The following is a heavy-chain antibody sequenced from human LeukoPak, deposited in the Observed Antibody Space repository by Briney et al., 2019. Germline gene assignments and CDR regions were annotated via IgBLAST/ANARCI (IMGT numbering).Heavy chain of an antibody. CDR3: ARVLGSGYSDY. CDR2: IYSSGST. V-gene: IGHV4-59*01. D-gene: IGHD2-15*01. Sequence: PSETLSLTCTVSGGSISSYYWSWIRQPPGKELEWLGYIYSSGSTNYNPSLKSRVTVSVDTSKKQFSLKLSSVTAAVTAVYYCARVLGSGYSDYWGQGTLVTVSS. CDR1: GGSISSYY. J-gene: IGHJ4*02.